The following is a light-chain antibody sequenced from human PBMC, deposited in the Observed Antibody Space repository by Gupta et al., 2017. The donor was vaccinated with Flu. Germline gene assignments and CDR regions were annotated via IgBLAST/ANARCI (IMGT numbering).Light chain of an antibody. V-gene: IGKV3-20*01. J-gene: IGKJ1*01. CDR2: GAS. CDR1: QSVTSNY. Sequence: EIVLSQSPDTLSKSPGGGATLSCRASQSVTSNYVAWFQKRPGQAPRLLIYGASSRASGVPDRFSGSGSGTDFALPISTLEPEDFAVYYCQQERIAPPTFGQGTKVEIK. CDR3: QQERIAPPT.